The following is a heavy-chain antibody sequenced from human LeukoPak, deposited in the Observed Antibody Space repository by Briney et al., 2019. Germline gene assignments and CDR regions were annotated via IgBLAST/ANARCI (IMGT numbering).Heavy chain of an antibody. J-gene: IGHJ4*02. CDR3: ARDRDWNLFY. Sequence: PGGSLRLSCAASGFTVRSHYMSWVRQAPGKGLEWVSVIYSGGSTYYSDSVKGRFTISRDNSKNTLYLQMNSLRAEDTAVYYCARDRDWNLFYWGQGTLVTVSS. D-gene: IGHD1-7*01. CDR1: GFTVRSHY. CDR2: IYSGGST. V-gene: IGHV3-66*02.